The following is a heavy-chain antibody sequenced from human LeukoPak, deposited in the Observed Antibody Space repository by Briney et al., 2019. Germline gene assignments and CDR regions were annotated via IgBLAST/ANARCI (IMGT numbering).Heavy chain of an antibody. V-gene: IGHV4-59*01. CDR2: IYYSGST. J-gene: IGHJ5*02. CDR1: GGSIRSYY. CDR3: ARESYNSGWYHNNWFDP. Sequence: SSETLSLTCNVSGGSIRSYYWSWIRQPPGKGLEWIGYIYYSGSTNYNPSLKSRVTISVDTSKNQFSLKLSSATAADTAVYYCARESYNSGWYHNNWFDPWGQGTLVTVSS. D-gene: IGHD6-19*01.